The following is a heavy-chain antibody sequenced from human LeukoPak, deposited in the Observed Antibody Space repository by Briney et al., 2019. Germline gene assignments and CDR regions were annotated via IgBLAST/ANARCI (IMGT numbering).Heavy chain of an antibody. CDR2: IKGDGSGA. D-gene: IGHD2-8*01. CDR3: ACTSRPIDA. V-gene: IGHV3-74*01. J-gene: IGHJ5*02. Sequence: PGGSLRLSCAASGFTFSAYRMHWVRQAPGKGLVWVSRIKGDGSGASYADSVKGRFTISRDNAKNTLYLEMSSLRGDDTAVYYCACTSRPIDAWGQGTLVTVSS. CDR1: GFTFSAYR.